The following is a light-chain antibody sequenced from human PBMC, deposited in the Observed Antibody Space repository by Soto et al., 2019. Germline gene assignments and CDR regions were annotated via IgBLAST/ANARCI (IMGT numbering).Light chain of an antibody. CDR2: GAS. J-gene: IGKJ1*01. CDR3: QHYNTWPWT. CDR1: QSINSN. V-gene: IGKV3-15*01. Sequence: VMTQSPATLSVSPGERATLSCTASQSINSNLAWYQQRPGQAPRLLIYGASTRATGIPARFSGSGSGTEFTLTISSLQSEDSATYYCQHYNTWPWTFGQGTKVDIK.